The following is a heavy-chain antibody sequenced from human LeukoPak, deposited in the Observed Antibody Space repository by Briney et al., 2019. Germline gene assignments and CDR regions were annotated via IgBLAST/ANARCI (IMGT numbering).Heavy chain of an antibody. CDR1: GFTFSTYA. V-gene: IGHV3-23*01. J-gene: IGHJ4*02. CDR3: AKLSSVSSQDFDY. Sequence: GGSLRLSCAASGFTFSTYAMTWVRQGPGKGLDWVSVISNGGVSTYYADSVKGRFTISRDNSKNTLYLEMNSLRAEDTALYYCAKLSSVSSQDFDYWGQGTLVTVSS. CDR2: ISNGGVST. D-gene: IGHD2-2*01.